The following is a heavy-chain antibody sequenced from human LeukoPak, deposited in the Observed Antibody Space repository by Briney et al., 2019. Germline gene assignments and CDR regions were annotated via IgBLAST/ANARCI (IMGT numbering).Heavy chain of an antibody. CDR1: GGSFSGYY. CDR3: ARGGIAAAGTCCFEN. Sequence: SETLSLTCAVYGGSFSGYYWSWLRQPPGKGLEWIGEINHSGSTNYNPSLKSRVTISVDTSKNQFSLKLSSVTAADTAVYYCARGGIAAAGTCCFENWGQGTLVTVSS. J-gene: IGHJ4*02. V-gene: IGHV4-34*01. D-gene: IGHD6-13*01. CDR2: INHSGST.